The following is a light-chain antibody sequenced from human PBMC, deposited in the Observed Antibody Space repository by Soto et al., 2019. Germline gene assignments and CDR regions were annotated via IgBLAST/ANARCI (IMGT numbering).Light chain of an antibody. V-gene: IGLV2-8*01. CDR1: SGDIGAYNY. CDR3: GAHAGSNTWV. Sequence: QSALTQSPSASASPGQSVTISCTGSSGDIGAYNYVSWYQQHPGKAPKLIIYEVNKRPPGVPDRFSGSKSGITASLTVSGLQADDEADYFCGAHAGSNTWVFGGGTKLTVL. J-gene: IGLJ3*02. CDR2: EVN.